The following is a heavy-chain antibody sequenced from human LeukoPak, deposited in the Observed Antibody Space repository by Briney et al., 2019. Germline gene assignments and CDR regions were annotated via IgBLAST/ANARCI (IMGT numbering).Heavy chain of an antibody. CDR2: INEDGSTT. V-gene: IGHV3-74*01. CDR1: GFTFSSSW. CDR3: VRDLGGRSGH. Sequence: GGSLRLSCAASGFTFSSSWMHWVRQAPEKGLVWVSRINEDGSTTNYADSVKGRSTIFRDNAKNTLYLQMNSLRAENTAVYYCVRDLGGRSGHWGQGTLVTVSS. D-gene: IGHD1-26*01. J-gene: IGHJ4*02.